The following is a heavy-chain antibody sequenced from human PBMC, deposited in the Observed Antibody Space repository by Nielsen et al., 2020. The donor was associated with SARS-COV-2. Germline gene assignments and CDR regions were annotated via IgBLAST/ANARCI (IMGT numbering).Heavy chain of an antibody. V-gene: IGHV1-69*04. D-gene: IGHD2/OR15-2a*01. Sequence: SVKVSCKASGGTFSSYAISWVRQAPGQGLEWMGRIIPILGIANYAQKFQGRVTITRDTSASTAYMELSSLRSEDTAVYYCARVISASSYYYYYGMDVWGQGTTVTVSS. J-gene: IGHJ6*02. CDR1: GGTFSSYA. CDR3: ARVISASSYYYYYGMDV. CDR2: IIPILGIA.